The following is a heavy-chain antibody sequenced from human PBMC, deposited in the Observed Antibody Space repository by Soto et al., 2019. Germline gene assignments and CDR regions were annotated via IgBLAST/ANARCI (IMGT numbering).Heavy chain of an antibody. CDR1: GFTFSSYA. D-gene: IGHD4-17*01. J-gene: IGHJ4*02. CDR2: ISYDGSNK. V-gene: IGHV3-30-3*01. CDR3: GADVGAYIYGLARQ. Sequence: GGSLRLSCAASGFTFSSYAMHWVRQAPGKGLEWVAVISYDGSNKYYADSVKGRFTISRDMSTSTAYMELSSLRPEDTAVYYCGADVGAYIYGLARQGARETLVTVS.